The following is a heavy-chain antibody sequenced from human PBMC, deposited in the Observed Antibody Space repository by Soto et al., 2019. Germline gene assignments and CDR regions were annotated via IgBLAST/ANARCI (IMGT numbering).Heavy chain of an antibody. Sequence: ASVKVSCKASGYTFTASYIHWLRQAPGQGLEWMGWINPDSGITNYARKFQGRVTLTGDTSISTAYMELNTLKSDDSALYYCVRDTGRSLASVRFALWGQGTQVTVSS. CDR3: VRDTGRSLASVRFAL. V-gene: IGHV1-2*02. CDR1: GYTFTASY. J-gene: IGHJ4*02. D-gene: IGHD1-1*01. CDR2: INPDSGIT.